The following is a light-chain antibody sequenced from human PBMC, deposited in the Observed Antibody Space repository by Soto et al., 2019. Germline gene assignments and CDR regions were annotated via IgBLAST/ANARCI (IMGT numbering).Light chain of an antibody. CDR2: GAS. Sequence: EIVMTQSPATLSVSPGERATLSCRASQSVGSNLAWYQQKPGQAPRLLIYGASTRATGIPARFSGSGSGTEFPLTISTLQYEDFAIYLYQQYNNWPPDRTFGQGTKVEIK. CDR1: QSVGSN. CDR3: QQYNNWPPDRT. V-gene: IGKV3-15*01. J-gene: IGKJ1*01.